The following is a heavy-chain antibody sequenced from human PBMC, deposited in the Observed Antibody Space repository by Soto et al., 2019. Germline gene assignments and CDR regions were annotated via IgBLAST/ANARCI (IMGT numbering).Heavy chain of an antibody. Sequence: EVQLVESGGGLVKPGGSLRLSCAASGFTFSSYGMNWVRQAPGKGLEWVSYISSSGSYIYYADSVKGRFTISRDNAKNSLYLQMNSLRDEDTVVYYCAREGSGSSYYYHGMDVWGQGTTVTVSS. CDR2: ISSSGSYI. J-gene: IGHJ6*02. V-gene: IGHV3-21*01. D-gene: IGHD6-19*01. CDR3: AREGSGSSYYYHGMDV. CDR1: GFTFSSYG.